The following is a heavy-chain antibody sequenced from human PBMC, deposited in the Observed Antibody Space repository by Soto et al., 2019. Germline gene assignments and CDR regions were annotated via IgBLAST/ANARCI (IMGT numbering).Heavy chain of an antibody. Sequence: SSETLSLTCTVSGGSISPYYWSWIRQPPGKGLEWIGYVCYSGNTNYNPSLESRVTISVDTSRNRFSLNLTSATAADTAVYYCARKGAAASYAHYYMDVWGRGTAVTVSS. D-gene: IGHD6-13*01. J-gene: IGHJ6*03. CDR2: VCYSGNT. V-gene: IGHV4-59*01. CDR1: GGSISPYY. CDR3: ARKGAAASYAHYYMDV.